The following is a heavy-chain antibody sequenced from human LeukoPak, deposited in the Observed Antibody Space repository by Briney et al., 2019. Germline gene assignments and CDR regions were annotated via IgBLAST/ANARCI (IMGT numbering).Heavy chain of an antibody. CDR1: GFTFTNAW. CDR2: IKSKGDGETI. Sequence: GGSLRLSCAASGFTFTNAWMSCVRQAPGKGLEWVVRIKSKGDGETIDNAAPVKGRFTMSRDDSKATLYLQMNSLKAEDTAVYYCTTDLGLTMIRGVIVYWGQGALVTVSS. V-gene: IGHV3-15*01. CDR3: TTDLGLTMIRGVIVY. D-gene: IGHD3-10*01. J-gene: IGHJ4*02.